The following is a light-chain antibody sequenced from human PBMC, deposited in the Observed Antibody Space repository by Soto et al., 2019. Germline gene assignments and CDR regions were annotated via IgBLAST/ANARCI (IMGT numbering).Light chain of an antibody. Sequence: QSALTQPASVSGSPGQSITISCTGTSSDVGSYNLVSWYQQHPGKAPKLMIYEGSKRPSGVSNRFSGSKSGNTASLTISGLQAEDEADYYCFSYAGSRNWVFGGGTKLTVL. V-gene: IGLV2-23*01. J-gene: IGLJ3*02. CDR2: EGS. CDR1: SSDVGSYNL. CDR3: FSYAGSRNWV.